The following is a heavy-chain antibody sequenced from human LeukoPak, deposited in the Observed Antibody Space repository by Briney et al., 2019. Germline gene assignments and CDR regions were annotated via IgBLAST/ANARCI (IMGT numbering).Heavy chain of an antibody. Sequence: GGSLRLSCAASGFTFSSYAMSWVRQAPGKGLEWVSAISGSGGSTYYADSVKGRFTISRDNSKNTLYLQMNSLRAEDTAVYYCAKDERSITILGVGISDAFDIWGQGTMVTVSS. V-gene: IGHV3-23*01. J-gene: IGHJ3*02. CDR1: GFTFSSYA. D-gene: IGHD3-3*01. CDR2: ISGSGGST. CDR3: AKDERSITILGVGISDAFDI.